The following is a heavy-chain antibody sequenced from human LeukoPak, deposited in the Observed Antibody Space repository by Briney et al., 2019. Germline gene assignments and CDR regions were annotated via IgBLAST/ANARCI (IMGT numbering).Heavy chain of an antibody. CDR1: GFTFSSYW. J-gene: IGHJ6*03. CDR3: ARIGYSYGPLGYYYYMDV. CDR2: IKQDGSEK. Sequence: GGSLRLSCAASGFTFSSYWMSWVRQAPGKGLEWVANIKQDGSEKYYVDSVKGRFTISRDNAKNSLYLQMNSLRAEDTAVYYCARIGYSYGPLGYYYYMDVWGKGTTVTISS. V-gene: IGHV3-7*01. D-gene: IGHD5-18*01.